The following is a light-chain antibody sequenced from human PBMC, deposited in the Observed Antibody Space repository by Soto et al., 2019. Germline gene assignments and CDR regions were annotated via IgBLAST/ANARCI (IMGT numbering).Light chain of an antibody. CDR1: NIGSKN. CDR2: RDS. V-gene: IGLV3-9*01. J-gene: IGLJ1*01. CDR3: QVWDSSTSSYV. Sequence: SYELTQPLSVSVALGQTARITCGGNNIGSKNVHWYQQKPGQAPVLVMYRDSNRPSGIPERFSGSNSGNTATLTISRAQAGDEADYYCQVWDSSTSSYVFGTGTKVTDL.